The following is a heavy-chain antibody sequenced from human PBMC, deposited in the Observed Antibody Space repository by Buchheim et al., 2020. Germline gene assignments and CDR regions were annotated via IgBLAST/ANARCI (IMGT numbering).Heavy chain of an antibody. CDR2: ISSSGSTI. D-gene: IGHD5-18*01. J-gene: IGHJ3*02. V-gene: IGHV3-48*03. Sequence: EVQLVESGGGLVQPGGSLRLSCAASGFTFSSYEMNWVRQAPGKGLEWVSYISSSGSTIYYADSVKGRFTISRDNAKNSLYLPMNSLRAENTAVYYCARDVKDTAMVRAFDIWGQGT. CDR3: ARDVKDTAMVRAFDI. CDR1: GFTFSSYE.